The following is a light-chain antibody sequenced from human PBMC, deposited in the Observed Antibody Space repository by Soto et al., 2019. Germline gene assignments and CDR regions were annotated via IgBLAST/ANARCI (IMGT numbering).Light chain of an antibody. Sequence: EIVLTQSPGTLSLSSGERATLSCRASQSVSSSFLAWYQQKPGQAPRLLIYGASNRATGIPDRFSGSGSGTDFTLTISRLEPEDFAVYYCQQYVTSPWAFGQGTKVAIE. CDR2: GAS. CDR3: QQYVTSPWA. CDR1: QSVSSSF. V-gene: IGKV3-20*01. J-gene: IGKJ1*01.